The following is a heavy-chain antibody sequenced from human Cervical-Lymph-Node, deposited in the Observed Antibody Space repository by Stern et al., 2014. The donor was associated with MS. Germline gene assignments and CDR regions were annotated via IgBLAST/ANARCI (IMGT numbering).Heavy chain of an antibody. CDR2: VYHSGST. V-gene: IGHV4-4*02. J-gene: IGHJ6*02. CDR3: VRNGFYSMDV. D-gene: IGHD2-15*01. Sequence: QLQLQESGPGLVKPSGTLSVTCAVSGDSISSDNWWSWVRQPPGKGLEWIGEVYHSGSTSYNPSLKSRFTISVDKSKNQFSLKLTSVTAADTAVYYCVRNGFYSMDVWGQGTTVTVSS. CDR1: GDSISSDNW.